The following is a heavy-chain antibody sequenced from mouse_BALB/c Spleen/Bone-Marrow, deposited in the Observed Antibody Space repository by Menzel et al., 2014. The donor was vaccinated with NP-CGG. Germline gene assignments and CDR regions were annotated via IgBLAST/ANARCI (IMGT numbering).Heavy chain of an antibody. CDR3: ASSGTGGYFDC. V-gene: IGHV14-3*02. D-gene: IGHD3-3*01. J-gene: IGHJ2*01. Sequence: VQLQQSGAELVKPGASVRLSCTASGFNIKDIYIHWMKQRPEQGLEWIGRIDPANGYTKFDPKFQDKATITADTSSNTANLQLGSLTSEDTAVYYCASSGTGGYFDCWGQGTPLTVSS. CDR2: IDPANGYT. CDR1: GFNIKDIY.